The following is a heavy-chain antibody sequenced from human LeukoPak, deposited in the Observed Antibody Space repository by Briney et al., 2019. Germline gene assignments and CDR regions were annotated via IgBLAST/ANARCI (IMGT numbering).Heavy chain of an antibody. CDR3: ARGQARLAWSDP. CDR1: GYSISSGYY. V-gene: IGHV4-38-2*02. D-gene: IGHD6-19*01. J-gene: IGHJ5*02. CDR2: IYHSGTT. Sequence: PSETLSLTCTVSGYSISSGYYWGWIRQPPGKGLEWIGTIYHSGTTYYNPSLKSRVTMSVDTSKNQFSLRLRSVTAADTAVYYCARGQARLAWSDPWGQGTLVTVSS.